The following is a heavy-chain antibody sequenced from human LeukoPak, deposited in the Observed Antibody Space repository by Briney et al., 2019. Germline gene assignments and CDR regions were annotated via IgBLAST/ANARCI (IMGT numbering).Heavy chain of an antibody. D-gene: IGHD6-19*01. V-gene: IGHV3-21*01. CDR2: ISSSSSYI. CDR3: ARESSGWYGALGDFDY. CDR1: GFTFSSYS. Sequence: EGSLRLSCAASGFTFSSYSMNWVRQAPGKGLEWVSSISSSSSYIYYADSVKGRFTISRDNAKNSLYLQMNSLRAEDTAVYYCARESSGWYGALGDFDYWGQGTLVTVSS. J-gene: IGHJ4*02.